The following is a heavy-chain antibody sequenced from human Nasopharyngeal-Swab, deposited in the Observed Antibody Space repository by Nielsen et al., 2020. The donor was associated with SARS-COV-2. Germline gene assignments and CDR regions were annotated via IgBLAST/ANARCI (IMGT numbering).Heavy chain of an antibody. J-gene: IGHJ4*02. CDR1: GFTFSSYE. V-gene: IGHV3-48*03. CDR3: ARGDDSSGFSITLDY. Sequence: GGSLRLSCAASGFTFSSYEMNWVRKAQGKGLEWVSYISGSGSTIYYAESVKGRFTISRDNAKNALYLQMNSLRAEDTAVYYCARGDDSSGFSITLDYWGQGTLVTVSS. D-gene: IGHD3-22*01. CDR2: ISGSGSTI.